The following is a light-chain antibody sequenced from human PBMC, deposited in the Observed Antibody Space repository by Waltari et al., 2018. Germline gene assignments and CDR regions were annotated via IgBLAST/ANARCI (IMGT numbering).Light chain of an antibody. CDR2: DVF. J-gene: IGLJ2*01. CDR1: SRDLGVYAF. Sequence: QSALTQPASVSGSPGQSITVSCTPTSRDLGVYAFVSWYQHPPGQAPNLIIYDVFKRPSGVSNRFSGSKSGNTASLSISGLQADDEGDYYCTSSTFSSPLFGGGTKLTVL. CDR3: TSSTFSSPL. V-gene: IGLV2-14*03.